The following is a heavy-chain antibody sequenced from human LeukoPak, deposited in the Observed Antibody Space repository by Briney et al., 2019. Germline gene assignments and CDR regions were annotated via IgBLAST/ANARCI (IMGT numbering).Heavy chain of an antibody. V-gene: IGHV4-59*01. Sequence: SETLSLTCTVSGGSISSYYWSRIRQPPGKGLEWIGYIYYSGSANYNPSLKSRVAISVDTSKNQFSLKLSSVTAADTAVYYCARVRKWELDYWGQGTLVTVSS. J-gene: IGHJ4*02. D-gene: IGHD1-26*01. CDR1: GGSISSYY. CDR3: ARVRKWELDY. CDR2: IYYSGSA.